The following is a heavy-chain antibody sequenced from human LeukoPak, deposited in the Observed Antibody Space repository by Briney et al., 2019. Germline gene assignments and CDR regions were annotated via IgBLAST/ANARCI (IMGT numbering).Heavy chain of an antibody. V-gene: IGHV3-23*01. Sequence: PGGSLRLSCAASGFTFSSYAMSWVRQAPGKGLEWVSAISGSGGSTYYADSVKGRFTISRDNSKNTLYLQMNSLRAEDTAVYYCAQGEVLRYFDWFVRYYFDYWGQGTLVTVSS. CDR1: GFTFSSYA. J-gene: IGHJ4*02. CDR3: AQGEVLRYFDWFVRYYFDY. D-gene: IGHD3-9*01. CDR2: ISGSGGST.